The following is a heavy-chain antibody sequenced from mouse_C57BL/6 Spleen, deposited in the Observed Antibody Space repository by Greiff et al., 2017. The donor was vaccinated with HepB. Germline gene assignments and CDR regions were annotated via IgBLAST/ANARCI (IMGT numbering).Heavy chain of an antibody. CDR2: FYPGSGSI. D-gene: IGHD1-1*01. CDR1: GYTFTEYT. CDR3: ATVVGDYYAMDY. V-gene: IGHV1-62-2*01. Sequence: VQLVESGAELVKPGASVKLSCKASGYTFTEYTIHWVKQRSGQGLEWIGWFYPGSGSIKYNEKFKDKATLTADKSSSTVYMELSRLTSEDSAVYFCATVVGDYYAMDYWGQGTSVTVSS. J-gene: IGHJ4*01.